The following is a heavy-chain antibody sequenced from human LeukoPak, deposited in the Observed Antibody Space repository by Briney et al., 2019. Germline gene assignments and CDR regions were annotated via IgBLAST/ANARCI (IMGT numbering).Heavy chain of an antibody. J-gene: IGHJ4*02. CDR3: ARGRSGLLLWFGELLNVTFDY. D-gene: IGHD3-10*01. V-gene: IGHV4-4*02. CDR2: IYHSGST. Sequence: SGTLSLTCAVSGGSISSSNWWSWVRQPPGKGLEWIGEIYHSGSTNYNPSLKSRVTISVDKSKNQFSLKLSSVTAADTAVYYCARGRSGLLLWFGELLNVTFDYWGQGTLVTVSS. CDR1: GGSISSSNW.